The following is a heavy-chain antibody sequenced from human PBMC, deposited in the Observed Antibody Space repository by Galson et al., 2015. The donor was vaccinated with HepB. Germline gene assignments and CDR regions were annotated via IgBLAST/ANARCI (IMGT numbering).Heavy chain of an antibody. CDR2: IYPGDSDS. Sequence: QSGAEVKKPGESLKISCKGSGSSFATSWIGWVRQMPGKGLEWMGIIYPGDSDSRYSPSFEGQVTISADKSINTAYLQWSSLKASDTAMYYCARRGTMSNDYWGQGTLVTVSS. CDR1: GSSFATSW. J-gene: IGHJ4*02. CDR3: ARRGTMSNDY. D-gene: IGHD3-10*02. V-gene: IGHV5-51*01.